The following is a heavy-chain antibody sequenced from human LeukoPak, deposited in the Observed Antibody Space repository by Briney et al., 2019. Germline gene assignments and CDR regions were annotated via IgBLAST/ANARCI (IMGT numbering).Heavy chain of an antibody. V-gene: IGHV4-59*01. CDR3: AREARGRNGYYYDY. CDR1: GGSISSYH. D-gene: IGHD3-22*01. CDR2: ISYSGST. Sequence: SETLSLTCAVSGGSISSYHWSWIRQPPGKALEWIGDISYSGSTNHNPTLKSRATISSDTYKNQSSLILTSLTDADTAVYFCAREARGRNGYYYDYWGQGTLVTVSS. J-gene: IGHJ4*02.